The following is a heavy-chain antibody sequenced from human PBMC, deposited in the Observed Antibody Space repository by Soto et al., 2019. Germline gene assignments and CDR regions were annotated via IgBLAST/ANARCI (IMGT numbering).Heavy chain of an antibody. CDR1: GFTFSDYY. V-gene: IGHV3-11*06. CDR2: SSNSGTFS. J-gene: IGHJ4*02. D-gene: IGHD1-1*01. CDR3: ARSGDNYNRLDY. Sequence: QVQLVESGGGLVKPGGSLRLSCEGSGFTFSDYYISRIRQAPGKGLEWISYSSNSGTFSRYADSVKGRFSISRDNTKNLLYLQMNSLRAEDTAVYYCARSGDNYNRLDYWGQGTPVTVSS.